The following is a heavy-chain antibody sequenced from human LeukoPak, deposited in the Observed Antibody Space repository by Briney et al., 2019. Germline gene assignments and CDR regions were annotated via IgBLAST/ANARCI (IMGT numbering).Heavy chain of an antibody. Sequence: ASVKVSCKASGYTFTSYGISWVRQAPGQGLEWMGWISAYNGNTNYAQKLQGRVTMTTDTSTSTAYMELRSPRSDDTAVYYCARPRDDILTGYYDYWGQGTLVTVSS. CDR3: ARPRDDILTGYYDY. D-gene: IGHD3-9*01. CDR2: ISAYNGNT. J-gene: IGHJ4*02. V-gene: IGHV1-18*01. CDR1: GYTFTSYG.